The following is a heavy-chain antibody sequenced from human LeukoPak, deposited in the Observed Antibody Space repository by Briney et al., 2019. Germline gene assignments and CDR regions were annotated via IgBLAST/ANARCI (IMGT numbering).Heavy chain of an antibody. CDR1: GGSISSYY. CDR2: IYYSGST. CDR3: ARVRSDGSGPEDFDY. D-gene: IGHD3-10*01. Sequence: PSETLSLTCTVSGGSISSYYWSWIRQPPGKGLEWVGYIYYSGSTNYTPSLKSRVTVSVDTSKNKFSLKLSSVTAADTAVYYCARVRSDGSGPEDFDYWGQGTLVTVSS. J-gene: IGHJ4*02. V-gene: IGHV4-59*01.